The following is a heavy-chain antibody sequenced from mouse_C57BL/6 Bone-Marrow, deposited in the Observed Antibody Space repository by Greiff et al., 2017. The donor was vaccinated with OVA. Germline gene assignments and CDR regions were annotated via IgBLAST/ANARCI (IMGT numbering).Heavy chain of an antibody. CDR2: ISDGGSYT. CDR3: ARRGIYGNPDY. CDR1: GFTFSSYA. J-gene: IGHJ2*01. V-gene: IGHV5-4*01. Sequence: EVHLVESGGGLVKPGGSLKLSCAASGFTFSSYAMSWVRQTPAKRLEWVATISDGGSYTYYPDNVKGRFTISRDNAKNNLYLQMSHLKSEDTAMYYCARRGIYGNPDYWGQGTTLTVSS. D-gene: IGHD2-1*01.